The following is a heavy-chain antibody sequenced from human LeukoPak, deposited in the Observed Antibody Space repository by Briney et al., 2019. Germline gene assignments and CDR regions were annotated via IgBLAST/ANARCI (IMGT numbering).Heavy chain of an antibody. J-gene: IGHJ4*02. CDR1: GGSISSNSHF. Sequence: SETLSLTCTVSGGSISSNSHFWGWVRQPPGKGLEWIGSIYYSGSTYHNPSLKSRVTISVDTSKNQFSLKLSSVTAADTAVYYCASEDLWFGELLDYWGQGTLVTVSS. V-gene: IGHV4-39*07. CDR2: IYYSGST. CDR3: ASEDLWFGELLDY. D-gene: IGHD3-10*01.